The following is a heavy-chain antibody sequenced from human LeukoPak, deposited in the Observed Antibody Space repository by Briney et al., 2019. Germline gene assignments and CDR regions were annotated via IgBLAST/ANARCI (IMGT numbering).Heavy chain of an antibody. D-gene: IGHD3-10*01. CDR3: ARTGMYYYGSGSYYNHPFDY. CDR1: GGSFSGHY. J-gene: IGHJ4*02. CDR2: INHSGST. Sequence: PSETLSLTCAVYGGSFSGHYWSWIRQPPGKGLEWIGEINHSGSTNYNPPLKSRVTISVDTSKNQFSLKLSSVTAADTAVYYCARTGMYYYGSGSYYNHPFDYWGQGTLVTVSS. V-gene: IGHV4-34*01.